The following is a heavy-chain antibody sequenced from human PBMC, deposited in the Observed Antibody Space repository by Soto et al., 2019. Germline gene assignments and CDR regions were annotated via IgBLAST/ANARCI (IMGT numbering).Heavy chain of an antibody. D-gene: IGHD3-10*01. Sequence: QVQMQESGPGLVKPSQTLYLTCSVSGGSIIDSGSFYWNWIRQHPGTCLEWIGYIYYSRSTYYHPSLKSRATLSLDTSKNQFSPQLTPVTAAATCIYYCGRGEGVASIGVHPSGQGSLVTLSS. V-gene: IGHV4-31*03. J-gene: IGHJ5*02. CDR2: IYYSRST. CDR1: GGSIIDSGSFY. CDR3: GRGEGVASIGVHP.